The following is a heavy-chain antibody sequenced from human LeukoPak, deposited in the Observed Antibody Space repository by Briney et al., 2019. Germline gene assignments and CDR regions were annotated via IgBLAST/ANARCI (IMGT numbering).Heavy chain of an antibody. J-gene: IGHJ4*02. V-gene: IGHV3-23*01. CDR2: IFGSGGSP. CDR1: GFTFGSHA. Sequence: GGSLRLSCEASGFTFGSHAMYWVRQAPGKGLEWVAGIFGSGGSPHYADSVKGRFTISRDNPRNTVYLQVNSLRDDDTAVYYCGKTTVGYSSGQKPAWPVDFWGQGTLVTVSS. CDR3: GKTTVGYSSGQKPAWPVDF. D-gene: IGHD5-18*01.